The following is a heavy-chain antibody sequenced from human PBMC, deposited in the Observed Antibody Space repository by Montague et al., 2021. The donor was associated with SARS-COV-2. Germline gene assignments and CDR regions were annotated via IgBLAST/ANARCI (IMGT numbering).Heavy chain of an antibody. Sequence: ALVKPTQTLTLTCTFSGFSLSTSGVGVGWIRQPPGKALEWLALIYWDDDKRYSPSLKSRLTITKDTSKNQVVLTMTNMDPVDTATYYCAHSKSSGWYGDWFDPWGQGTLVTVSS. CDR1: GFSLSTSGVG. D-gene: IGHD6-19*01. CDR2: IYWDDDK. J-gene: IGHJ5*02. CDR3: AHSKSSGWYGDWFDP. V-gene: IGHV2-5*02.